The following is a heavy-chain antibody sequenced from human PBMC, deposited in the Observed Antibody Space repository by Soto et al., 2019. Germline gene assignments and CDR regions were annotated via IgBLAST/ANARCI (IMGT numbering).Heavy chain of an antibody. CDR1: GYTFTSYG. J-gene: IGHJ4*02. CDR2: ISAYNGNT. D-gene: IGHD6-19*01. CDR3: ARFSRRYSSGWYFDY. V-gene: IGHV1-18*01. Sequence: VKVSCKASGYTFTSYGISWVRQAPGQGLEWMGWISAYNGNTNYAQKLQGRVTMTTDTSTSTAYMELRSLRSDDTAVYYCARFSRRYSSGWYFDYWGQGTLVTVSS.